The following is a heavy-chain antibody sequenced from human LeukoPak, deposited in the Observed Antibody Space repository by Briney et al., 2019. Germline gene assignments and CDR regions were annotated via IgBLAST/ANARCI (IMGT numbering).Heavy chain of an antibody. CDR2: IHYSGST. J-gene: IGHJ4*02. D-gene: IGHD3-16*01. CDR1: GYSINSGNH. Sequence: SETLSLTCAVSGYSINSGNHWGWIRQPPEKGLEWIGSIHYSGSTNYNPSLKSRVTISIDTSKNHFSLKLSSVTAADTAVYYCARPSSGGDPFDYWGQGTLVTVSS. CDR3: ARPSSGGDPFDY. V-gene: IGHV4-38-2*01.